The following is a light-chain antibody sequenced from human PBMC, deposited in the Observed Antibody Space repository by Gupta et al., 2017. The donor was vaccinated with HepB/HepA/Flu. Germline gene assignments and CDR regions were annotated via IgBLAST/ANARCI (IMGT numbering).Light chain of an antibody. CDR1: QDIDNN. V-gene: IGKV1-33*01. CDR2: DVS. Sequence: DIQMTQSPSSLSAFVGDRVTITCQASQDIDNNKLNWYHQRPGQAPKLLLYDVSKSQPGVPSRFTGSGSATQFTFTISSLQPEDIGTYYCQQFHCLPLTFGGGTKVEI. CDR3: QQFHCLPLT. J-gene: IGKJ4*01.